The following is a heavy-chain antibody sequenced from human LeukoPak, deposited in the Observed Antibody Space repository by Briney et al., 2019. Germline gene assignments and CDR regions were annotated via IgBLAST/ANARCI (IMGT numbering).Heavy chain of an antibody. V-gene: IGHV4-34*01. CDR3: ARAGYYDSSGLDY. CDR2: INHSGST. Sequence: SETLSLTCAVYGGSFSSYYWSWIRQPPGKGLEWIGEINHSGSTNYNPSPKSRVTISVDTSKNQFSLKLSSVTAADTAVYYCARAGYYDSSGLDYWGQGTLVTVSS. CDR1: GGSFSSYY. J-gene: IGHJ4*02. D-gene: IGHD3-22*01.